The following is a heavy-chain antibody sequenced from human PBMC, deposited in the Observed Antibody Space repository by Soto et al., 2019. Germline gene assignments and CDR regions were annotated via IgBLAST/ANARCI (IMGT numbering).Heavy chain of an antibody. V-gene: IGHV4-59*08. CDR3: TTLSITIFGVVLMDV. Sequence: SETLSLTCTVSGASISSYPWTWIRQPPGKGLEWIGYIYYSGSTNYNPSLKSRVTLSVDTSKNHFTLKLSSVTAADTAVYYCTTLSITIFGVVLMDVWGQGTTVTVSS. D-gene: IGHD3-3*01. J-gene: IGHJ6*02. CDR1: GASISSYP. CDR2: IYYSGST.